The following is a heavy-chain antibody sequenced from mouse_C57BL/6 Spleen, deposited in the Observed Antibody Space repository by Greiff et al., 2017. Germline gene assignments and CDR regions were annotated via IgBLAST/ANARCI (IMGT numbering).Heavy chain of an antibody. V-gene: IGHV1-55*01. J-gene: IGHJ2*01. CDR1: GYTFTSYW. CDR2: IYPGSGST. CDR3: AISCDSSAYFDY. D-gene: IGHD3-2*02. Sequence: QVQLQQPGAELVKPGASVKMSCKASGYTFTSYWINWVKQRPGQGLEWIGDIYPGSGSTNYNEKFQRKATLTVDTSSSTAYMQLSSLTSEVSAFFYGAISCDSSAYFDYWGQGTTLTVSS.